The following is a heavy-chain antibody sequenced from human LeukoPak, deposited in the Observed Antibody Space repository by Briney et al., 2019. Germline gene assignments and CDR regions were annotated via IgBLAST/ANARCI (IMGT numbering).Heavy chain of an antibody. CDR2: INHSGST. V-gene: IGHV4-34*01. J-gene: IGHJ4*02. Sequence: SETLSLTCALYGGSLSGYYWSWIRQPPGKGREWSGEINHSGSTNYNPSLKSRVTISVDTSKNQFSLKLSSVTAADTAVYYCARARGLPYFDYWGQGTLVTVSS. CDR1: GGSLSGYY. CDR3: ARARGLPYFDY. D-gene: IGHD1-26*01.